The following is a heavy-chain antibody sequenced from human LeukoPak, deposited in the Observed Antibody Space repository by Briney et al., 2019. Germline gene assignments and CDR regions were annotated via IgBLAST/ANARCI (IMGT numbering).Heavy chain of an antibody. D-gene: IGHD3-10*01. Sequence: GGSLRLSCAASGYTFRSYWMSWVRQAPGRGLEWGANIKQDGSEKYYVDSVKGRLTISRDNSKNTLYLQMNSLRAEDTAVYYCAKDEAYRYGSGSYYTLSYWGQGTLVTVSS. CDR3: AKDEAYRYGSGSYYTLSY. CDR1: GYTFRSYW. V-gene: IGHV3-7*01. J-gene: IGHJ4*02. CDR2: IKQDGSEK.